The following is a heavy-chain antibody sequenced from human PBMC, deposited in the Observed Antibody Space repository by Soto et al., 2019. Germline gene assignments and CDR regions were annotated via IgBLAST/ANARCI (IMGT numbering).Heavy chain of an antibody. D-gene: IGHD2-2*02. J-gene: IGHJ4*02. CDR2: IWYDGSNK. CDR1: GFTFSSYG. V-gene: IGHV3-33*01. CDR3: ARDAVVVPAAINYFDY. Sequence: GGALRLSCAASGFTFSSYGMHWGRQAPGKGLEWVAVIWYDGSNKYYADSVKGRFTISRDNSKNTLYLQMNSLRAEDTAVYYCARDAVVVPAAINYFDYWGQGTLVTVSS.